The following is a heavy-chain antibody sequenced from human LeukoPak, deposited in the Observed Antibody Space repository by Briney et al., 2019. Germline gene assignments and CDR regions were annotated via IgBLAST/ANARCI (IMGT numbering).Heavy chain of an antibody. Sequence: GGSLRLSCAASGFTFSSYSMNWVRQAPGKGLEWVSSISSSSSYIYYADSVKGRFTISRDNAKNSLYLQMNSLRAEDTAVYYCARGYLGLWFGELSSLDAFDIWGHGTMVTVSS. CDR2: ISSSSSYI. CDR1: GFTFSSYS. J-gene: IGHJ3*02. V-gene: IGHV3-21*01. CDR3: ARGYLGLWFGELSSLDAFDI. D-gene: IGHD3-10*01.